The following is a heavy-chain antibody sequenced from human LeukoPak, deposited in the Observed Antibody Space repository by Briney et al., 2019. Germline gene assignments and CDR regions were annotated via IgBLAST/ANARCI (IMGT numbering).Heavy chain of an antibody. D-gene: IGHD3-22*01. CDR3: ASLVSSGYQGDYYYMDV. CDR2: INSDGSST. CDR1: GFTFSSYW. V-gene: IGHV3-74*01. J-gene: IGHJ6*03. Sequence: GGSLRLSCAASGFTFSSYWMHWVRQAPGKGLVWVSRINSDGSSTSYADSVKGRFTISRDNAKNTLYLQMNSLRAEDTAVYYCASLVSSGYQGDYYYMDVWGKGTTVTISS.